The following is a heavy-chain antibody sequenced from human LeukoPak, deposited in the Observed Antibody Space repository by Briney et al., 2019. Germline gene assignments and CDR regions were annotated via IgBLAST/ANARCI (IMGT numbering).Heavy chain of an antibody. J-gene: IGHJ6*03. CDR1: GGSISSGSYY. CDR2: IYTSGNT. Sequence: SETLSLTCTVSGGSISSGSYYWICLRPPAGQGLEWIGRIYTSGNTNYIPSLKSRVTRSVDTSKNRFSLKLSSVTAADTAVYYCARVNPARGYYCYYMDVWGKGTPVTVSS. V-gene: IGHV4-61*02. CDR3: ARVNPARGYYCYYMDV.